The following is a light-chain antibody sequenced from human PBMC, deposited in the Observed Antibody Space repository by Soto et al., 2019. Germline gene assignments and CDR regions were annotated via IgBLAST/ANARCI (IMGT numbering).Light chain of an antibody. CDR2: EVS. CDR1: SSDVGGDNY. V-gene: IGLV2-14*01. J-gene: IGLJ1*01. Sequence: QSALTQPASVSGSPGQSSTISYTGTSSDVGGDNYVSWYQQHPGKAPKLMIYEVSNRPSGVSNRFSGSKSGNTASLTISGLQAEDEADYYCSSYTSSSTPYVFGTGTKVTVL. CDR3: SSYTSSSTPYV.